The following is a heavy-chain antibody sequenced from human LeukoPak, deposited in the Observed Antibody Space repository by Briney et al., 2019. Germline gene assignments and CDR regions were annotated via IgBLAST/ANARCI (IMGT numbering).Heavy chain of an antibody. CDR3: ASVSSWWLLDY. CDR2: ISSSSSYI. J-gene: IGHJ4*02. CDR1: GFTFSSYS. Sequence: PGGSLRLSCAASGFTFSSYSMNWVRQAPGKGLEWVSSISSSSSYIYYADSVKGRFTISRDNAKNSLYLQMNSLIAEDTAVYYCASVSSWWLLDYWGQGTLVTVSS. D-gene: IGHD2-15*01. V-gene: IGHV3-21*01.